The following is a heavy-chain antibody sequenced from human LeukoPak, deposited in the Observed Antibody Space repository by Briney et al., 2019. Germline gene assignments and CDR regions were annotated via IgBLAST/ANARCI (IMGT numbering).Heavy chain of an antibody. J-gene: IGHJ5*02. CDR3: AKPEYSSSSNWFDP. V-gene: IGHV3-53*01. CDR1: GFTVSSNY. CDR2: IYRDGSA. Sequence: GGSLRLSCAASGFTVSSNYMSWVRQAPVKGLEWVSIIYRDGSAYYPDSVKGRFTISRDNSRNTLYLQMSSLRAEDTAVYYCAKPEYSSSSNWFDPWGQGTLVTVSS. D-gene: IGHD6-6*01.